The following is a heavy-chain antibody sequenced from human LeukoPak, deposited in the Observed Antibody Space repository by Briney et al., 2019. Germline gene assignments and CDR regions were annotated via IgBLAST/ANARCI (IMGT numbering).Heavy chain of an antibody. V-gene: IGHV1-8*03. CDR1: GYTFTSYD. Sequence: ASVKVSCKASGYTFTSYDINWVRQATGQGLEWMGWMNPNSGNTGYAQKFQGRVTITRNTSISTAYMELSSLRSEDTAVYYCARAIGRAGRGLYYYYYMDVWGKGTTVTVSS. D-gene: IGHD1-26*01. CDR2: MNPNSGNT. J-gene: IGHJ6*03. CDR3: ARAIGRAGRGLYYYYYMDV.